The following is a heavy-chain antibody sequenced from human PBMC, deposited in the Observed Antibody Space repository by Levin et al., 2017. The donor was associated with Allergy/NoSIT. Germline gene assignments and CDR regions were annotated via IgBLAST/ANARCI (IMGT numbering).Heavy chain of an antibody. CDR2: ISYDGSNK. CDR1: GFTFSSYG. V-gene: IGHV3-30*18. Sequence: PGESLKISCAASGFTFSSYGMHWVRQAPGKGLEWVAVISYDGSNKYYADSVKGRFTISRDNSKNTLYLQMNSLRAEDTAVYYCAKRGAFDIWGQGTMVTVSS. CDR3: AKRGAFDI. J-gene: IGHJ3*02.